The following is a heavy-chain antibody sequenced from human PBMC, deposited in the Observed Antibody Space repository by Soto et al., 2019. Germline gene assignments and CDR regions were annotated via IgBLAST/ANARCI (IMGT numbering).Heavy chain of an antibody. CDR2: ISYDGSNK. V-gene: IGHV3-30*18. D-gene: IGHD3-22*01. CDR3: VKKFYDSSEDLNDY. Sequence: GGSLRLSCAASGFTFSSYGMHWVRQAPGKGLEWVAVISYDGSNKNYADSVKGRFTISRDNSKNTLYLQMSSLRAEDTAVYYCVKKFYDSSEDLNDYWGQGTLVTVSS. J-gene: IGHJ4*02. CDR1: GFTFSSYG.